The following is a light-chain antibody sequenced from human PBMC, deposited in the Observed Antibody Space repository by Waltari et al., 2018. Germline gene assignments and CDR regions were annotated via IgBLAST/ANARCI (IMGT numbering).Light chain of an antibody. CDR1: QTLLYSSNNKNY. CDR3: QQYYSTPPT. Sequence: DIVMTQSPDSLAVSLGERATINFKSSQTLLYSSNNKNYLAWYQQKPGQPPKLLIYWASARESGVPDRFSGSGSGTDFTLTISSLQAEDVAVYYCQQYYSTPPTFGQGTRLEIK. J-gene: IGKJ5*01. V-gene: IGKV4-1*01. CDR2: WAS.